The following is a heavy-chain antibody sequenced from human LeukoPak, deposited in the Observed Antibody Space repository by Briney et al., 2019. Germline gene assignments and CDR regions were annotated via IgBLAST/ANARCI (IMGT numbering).Heavy chain of an antibody. V-gene: IGHV3-11*01. CDR3: VRDEAVLRGYGQFDY. CDR2: ISSSGSTI. Sequence: PGGSLRLSCAASGFTFSDYYMSWIRQAPGKGLEWVSYISSSGSTIYYADSVKGRFTISRDNAKNSLYLQMNSLRAEDTAVYYCVRDEAVLRGYGQFDYWGQGTLVTVSS. J-gene: IGHJ4*02. CDR1: GFTFSDYY. D-gene: IGHD5-12*01.